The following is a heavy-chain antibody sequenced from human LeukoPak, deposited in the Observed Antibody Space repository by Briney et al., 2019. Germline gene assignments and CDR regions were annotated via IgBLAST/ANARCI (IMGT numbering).Heavy chain of an antibody. CDR3: ATSHGDHDSWGFDP. CDR2: ISSSSSTI. CDR1: GFTLSYYS. V-gene: IGHV3-48*04. J-gene: IGHJ5*02. D-gene: IGHD2-21*01. Sequence: GGSLRLSSAASGFTLSYYSMNWVRQAPGKGLEWISYISSSSSTIYDADSVKGRFTISRDNAKKSLYLQMNSLRAEDTAVYYCATSHGDHDSWGFDPWGQGTLVTVSS.